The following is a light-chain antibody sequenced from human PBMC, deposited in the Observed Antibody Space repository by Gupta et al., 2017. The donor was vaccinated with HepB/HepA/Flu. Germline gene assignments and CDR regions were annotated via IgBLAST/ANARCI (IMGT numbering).Light chain of an antibody. CDR3: AAWDDSRNGWV. J-gene: IGLJ3*02. CDR1: SSNIGSNT. V-gene: IGLV1-44*01. Sequence: SVPTQPPSASGTPGQRGTISCSGSSSNIGSNTVNWYQQLPGTAPKLLIYSNNQRPSGVPDRFSGSKSGTSASLAISGLQAEDEADYYCAAWDDSRNGWVFGGGTKLTVL. CDR2: SNN.